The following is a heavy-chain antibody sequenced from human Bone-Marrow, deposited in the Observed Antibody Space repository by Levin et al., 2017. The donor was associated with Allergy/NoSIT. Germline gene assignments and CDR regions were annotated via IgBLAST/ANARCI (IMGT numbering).Heavy chain of an antibody. Sequence: AGESLKISCAASGFTFSSYAMSWVRQAPGKGLEWVASIHNSSRSTHYADSVKGRFTISRDNSKNRLSLQMYSLRAEDTAVYYCAKDLLYFYGSGSYDFWGQGTLVTVSS. CDR3: AKDLLYFYGSGSYDF. J-gene: IGHJ4*02. CDR2: IHNSSRST. CDR1: GFTFSSYA. D-gene: IGHD3-10*01. V-gene: IGHV3-23*05.